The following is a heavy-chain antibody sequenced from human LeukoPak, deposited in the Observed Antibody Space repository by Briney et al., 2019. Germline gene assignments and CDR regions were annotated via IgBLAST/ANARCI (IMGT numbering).Heavy chain of an antibody. Sequence: GGSLRLSCAASGFTFSSYSMNWVRQAPGKGLEWVSSISSSSSYIYYVDSVKGRFTISRDNSKNTLYLQTNSLRAEDTAVYYCAKSVNRNYYYGMDVWGQGTTVTVSS. CDR2: ISSSSSYI. V-gene: IGHV3-21*04. CDR1: GFTFSSYS. J-gene: IGHJ6*02. D-gene: IGHD5/OR15-5a*01. CDR3: AKSVNRNYYYGMDV.